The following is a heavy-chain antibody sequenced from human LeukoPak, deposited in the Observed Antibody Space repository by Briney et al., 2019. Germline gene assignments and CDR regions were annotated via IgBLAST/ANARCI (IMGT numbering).Heavy chain of an antibody. CDR2: INTSGDTI. V-gene: IGHV3-11*04. CDR3: AKLSSGGNSYFDY. Sequence: PGGSLRLSCAASGFAFNDYYMTWIRQAPGKGLEWLSYINTSGDTIYYADSVKGRFTISRDNAKKSLYLQMNSLRADDTAVYYCAKLSSGGNSYFDYWGQGTLVTVSS. D-gene: IGHD4-23*01. CDR1: GFAFNDYY. J-gene: IGHJ4*02.